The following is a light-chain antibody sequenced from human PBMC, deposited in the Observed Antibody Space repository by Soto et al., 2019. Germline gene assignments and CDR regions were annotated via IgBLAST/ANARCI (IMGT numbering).Light chain of an antibody. Sequence: EILMTQSPATLSVSPGERATLSSRASQNVSSILAWYQKKPVLATRLRSYGASSRATGIPARFSGSGSGTEFALTISSLQSEDFAVYYCQQYNNWPPIPFVQVTRLQIK. CDR3: QQYNNWPPIP. V-gene: IGKV3-15*01. CDR2: GAS. J-gene: IGKJ5*01. CDR1: QNVSSI.